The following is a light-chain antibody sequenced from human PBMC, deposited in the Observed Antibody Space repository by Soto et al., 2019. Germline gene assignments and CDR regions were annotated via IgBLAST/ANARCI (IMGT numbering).Light chain of an antibody. CDR1: QSVRTY. V-gene: IGKV3-11*01. CDR2: DAS. CDR3: QQRRNWPYT. J-gene: IGKJ2*01. Sequence: EIVLTQSPATLSLSPGERATLSCRASQSVRTYLAWYQQKPGQAPRLLIYDASNRATGILARFSGSGSGTDFTLTISSLEPEDFAVYYCQQRRNWPYTFGQGTKLEIK.